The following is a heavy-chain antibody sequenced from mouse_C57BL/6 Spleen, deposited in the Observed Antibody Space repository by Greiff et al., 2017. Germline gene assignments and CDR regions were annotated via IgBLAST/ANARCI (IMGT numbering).Heavy chain of an antibody. CDR2: IRSKSNNYAT. Sequence: EVKLMESGGGLVQPKGSLKLSCAASGFSFNTYAMNWVRQAPGKGLEWVARIRSKSNNYATYYADSVKDRFTISRDDSESMLYLQMNNLKTEDTAMYYCVNGYYDWFAYWGQGTLVTVSA. D-gene: IGHD2-3*01. CDR3: VNGYYDWFAY. V-gene: IGHV10-1*01. J-gene: IGHJ3*01. CDR1: GFSFNTYA.